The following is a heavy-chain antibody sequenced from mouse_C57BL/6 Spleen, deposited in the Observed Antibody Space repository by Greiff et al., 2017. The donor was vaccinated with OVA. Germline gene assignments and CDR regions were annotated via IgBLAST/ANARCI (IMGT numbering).Heavy chain of an antibody. V-gene: IGHV1-64*01. CDR2: IHPNSGST. CDR3: ARDYSNFWCAY. J-gene: IGHJ3*01. Sequence: QVQLQQPGAELVKPGASVKLSCKASGYTFTSYWMHWVKQRPGQGLEWIGMIHPNSGSTNYNEKFKSKATLTVDKSSSTAYMQLSSLTSEDSAVYYCARDYSNFWCAYWGQGTLVTVSA. CDR1: GYTFTSYW. D-gene: IGHD2-5*01.